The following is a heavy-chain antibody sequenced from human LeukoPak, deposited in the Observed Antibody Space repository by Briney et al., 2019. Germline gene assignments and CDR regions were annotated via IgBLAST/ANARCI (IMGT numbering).Heavy chain of an antibody. Sequence: PSETLSLTCTVSGGSISSYYWSWIRQPPGKGLEWIGYIYYSGSTNYNPSLKSRVTISVDTSKNQFSLKLSSVTAADTAVYYCAREQESAAGTTTHFDYWGQGTLVTVST. V-gene: IGHV4-59*01. CDR3: AREQESAAGTTTHFDY. CDR2: IYYSGST. CDR1: GGSISSYY. J-gene: IGHJ4*02. D-gene: IGHD6-13*01.